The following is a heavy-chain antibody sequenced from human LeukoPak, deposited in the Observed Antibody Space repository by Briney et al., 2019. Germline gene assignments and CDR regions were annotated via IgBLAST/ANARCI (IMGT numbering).Heavy chain of an antibody. V-gene: IGHV7-4-1*02. D-gene: IGHD2-21*01. CDR1: GYTFTSYD. CDR3: TREIFHCGGPCRSL. Sequence: ASVKVSCKASGYTFTSYDINWVRQAPGQGLEWMGWINTNTGNPTYAQDFTGRFVFSLDTSVSTAYLQISSLKAEDTAVYYCTREIFHCGGPCRSLWGQGTLVTVSS. J-gene: IGHJ4*02. CDR2: INTNTGNP.